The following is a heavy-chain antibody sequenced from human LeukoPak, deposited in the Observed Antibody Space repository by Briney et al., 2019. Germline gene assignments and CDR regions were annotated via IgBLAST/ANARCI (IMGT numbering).Heavy chain of an antibody. D-gene: IGHD6-6*01. CDR3: ARDLAAARLDF. CDR2: IWFDGGQE. Sequence: PGTSLRLSCAASGYTFTDHGMHWVRQAQGKGLEWVADIWFDGGQEYYADTVKGRFTISRDISKSILYLQMNSLRAEDTGVYYCARDLAAARLDFRGQGTLVTVSS. J-gene: IGHJ4*02. V-gene: IGHV3-33*01. CDR1: GYTFTDHG.